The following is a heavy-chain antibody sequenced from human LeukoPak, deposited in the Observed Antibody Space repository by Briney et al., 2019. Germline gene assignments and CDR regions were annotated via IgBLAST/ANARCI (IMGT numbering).Heavy chain of an antibody. D-gene: IGHD3-22*01. Sequence: PSETLSLTCAVSGGSISSSNWWSWVRQPPGKGLEWIGYIYYSGSTYYNPSLKSRVTISVDTSKNQFSLKLSSVTAADTAVYYCARSPWDYYDSSGYYYWGQGTLVTVSS. CDR1: GGSISSSNW. CDR3: ARSPWDYYDSSGYYY. CDR2: IYYSGST. V-gene: IGHV4-4*02. J-gene: IGHJ4*02.